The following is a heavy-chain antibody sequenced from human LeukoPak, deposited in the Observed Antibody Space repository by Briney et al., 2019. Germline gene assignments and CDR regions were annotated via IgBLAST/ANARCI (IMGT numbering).Heavy chain of an antibody. CDR3: AKSGNNYYYSYMDI. V-gene: IGHV3-7*03. Sequence: GGSLRLSCAASRFTFRNYWMSWVRQAPGKGLEWVATIKEDGSEKYYVDSVKGRFTISRDNSKNTLYLQMNSLRAEDTAVYYCAKSGNNYYYSYMDIWGKGTTVTVSS. D-gene: IGHD4-23*01. J-gene: IGHJ6*03. CDR2: IKEDGSEK. CDR1: RFTFRNYW.